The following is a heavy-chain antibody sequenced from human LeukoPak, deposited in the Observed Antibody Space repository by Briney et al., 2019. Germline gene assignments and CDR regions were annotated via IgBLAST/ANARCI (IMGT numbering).Heavy chain of an antibody. CDR1: GFTFSSYG. Sequence: SGRSLRLSCAASGFTFSSYGMHWVRQAPGKGLEWVAVIWYDGSNKYYADSVKGRFTISRDNSKDTLFLQMHSLRPGDTAVYYCVREDTPATANYWGQGTLVTISS. CDR3: VREDTPATANY. CDR2: IWYDGSNK. V-gene: IGHV3-33*01. D-gene: IGHD2-21*02. J-gene: IGHJ4*02.